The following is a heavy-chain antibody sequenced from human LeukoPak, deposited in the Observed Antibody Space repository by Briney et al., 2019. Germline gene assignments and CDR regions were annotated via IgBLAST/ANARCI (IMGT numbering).Heavy chain of an antibody. V-gene: IGHV3-53*01. Sequence: GGSLRLSCAASGFTVSSNYMSWVRQAPGKGLEWVSVIYSGGSTYYADSVEGRFTISRDNSKNTLYLQMNSLRAEDTAVYYCAKNTQRLRLDCFDYWGQGTLVTVSS. CDR3: AKNTQRLRLDCFDY. CDR1: GFTVSSNY. J-gene: IGHJ4*02. D-gene: IGHD4-17*01. CDR2: IYSGGST.